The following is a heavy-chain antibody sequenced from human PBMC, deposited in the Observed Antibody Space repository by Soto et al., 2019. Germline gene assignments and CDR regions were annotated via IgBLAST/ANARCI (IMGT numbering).Heavy chain of an antibody. Sequence: VSLTCAVSGYSITYGNYWGWIRQPPGKGLEWIGSIYHTGSTYYSSSLKSRVTISVDTSKDQFSLKLSSVTAADTAVYYCARSGGHYDILTAFDYWGQGTLVTVSS. CDR2: IYHTGST. V-gene: IGHV4-38-2*01. D-gene: IGHD3-9*01. CDR1: GYSITYGNY. CDR3: ARSGGHYDILTAFDY. J-gene: IGHJ4*02.